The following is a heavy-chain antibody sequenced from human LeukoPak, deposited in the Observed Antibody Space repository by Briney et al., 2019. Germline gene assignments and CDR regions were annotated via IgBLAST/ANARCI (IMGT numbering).Heavy chain of an antibody. J-gene: IGHJ3*02. V-gene: IGHV4-59*01. CDR2: IYYSGST. CDR1: DGSISSYY. CDR3: AREKDHAFDI. Sequence: PSETLSLTCTVSDGSISSYYWSWIRQPPGKGLEWIGYIYYSGSTNYNPSLKSRVTISVDTSKNQFSLKLSSVTAADTAVYYCAREKDHAFDIWGQGTMVTVSS.